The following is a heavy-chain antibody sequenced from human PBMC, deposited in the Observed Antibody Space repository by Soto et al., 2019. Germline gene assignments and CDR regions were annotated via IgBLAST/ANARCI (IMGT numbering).Heavy chain of an antibody. CDR2: INPNTGGI. CDR3: ARDKVYGDNSFDF. D-gene: IGHD4-17*01. Sequence: QVSLVQSGAEVKKPGASVNVSCKAFGYIFSNFYIHWVRQAPGQGLEWMGIINPNTGGISYPQKFQGRVTLTRDTSTSTVHMEMSSLTSEDTAVYYCARDKVYGDNSFDFWGQGTLVTVSS. J-gene: IGHJ4*02. V-gene: IGHV1-46*01. CDR1: GYIFSNFY.